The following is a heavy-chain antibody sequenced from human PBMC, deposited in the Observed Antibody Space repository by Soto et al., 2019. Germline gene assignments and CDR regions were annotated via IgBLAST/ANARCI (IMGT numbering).Heavy chain of an antibody. CDR1: GGSFSGYY. D-gene: IGHD6-6*01. J-gene: IGHJ5*01. CDR3: AILYSSYVLDWFVS. CDR2: INHSGST. Sequence: SETLSLTCAVYGGSFSGYYWSWIRQPPGKGLEWIGEINHSGSTNYNPSLKSRVTISVDTSKNQFSLKLSSVTAADTAVYYCAILYSSYVLDWFVSWGPGTLVTVFS. V-gene: IGHV4-34*01.